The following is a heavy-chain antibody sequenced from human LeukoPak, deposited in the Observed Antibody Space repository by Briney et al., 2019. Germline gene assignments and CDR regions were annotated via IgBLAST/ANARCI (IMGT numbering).Heavy chain of an antibody. Sequence: ASVKVSCKASGYTFTSYAMHWVRQAPGQRLEWMGWINAGNGNTKYSRKFQGRVTITRDTSASTAYMELSSLRSEDTAVYYCARDWGVVPAAQTNWFDPWGQGTLVTVSS. CDR2: INAGNGNT. V-gene: IGHV1-3*01. J-gene: IGHJ5*02. CDR3: ARDWGVVPAAQTNWFDP. D-gene: IGHD2-2*01. CDR1: GYTFTSYA.